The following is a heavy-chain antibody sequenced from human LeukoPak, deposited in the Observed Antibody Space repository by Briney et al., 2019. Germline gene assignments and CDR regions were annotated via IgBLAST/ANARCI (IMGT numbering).Heavy chain of an antibody. J-gene: IGHJ4*02. Sequence: ASVKVSCKASGYTFTSYDINWVRQATGQGLEWMGWMNPNSGNTGYAQKFQGRVTMTRNTSISTAYMELSSLRSKDTAVYYCARGPRSIAAPDYWGQGTLVTVSS. D-gene: IGHD6-6*01. V-gene: IGHV1-8*01. CDR2: MNPNSGNT. CDR3: ARGPRSIAAPDY. CDR1: GYTFTSYD.